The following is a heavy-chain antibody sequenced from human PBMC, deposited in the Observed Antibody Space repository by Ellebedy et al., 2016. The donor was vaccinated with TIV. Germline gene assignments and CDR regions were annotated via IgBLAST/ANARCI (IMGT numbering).Heavy chain of an antibody. D-gene: IGHD2-21*02. CDR2: IWYDGGNK. CDR1: GFIFSNYG. CDR3: ARNRHVERGDCLDY. V-gene: IGHV3-33*01. Sequence: PGGSLRLSCEPSGFIFSNYGMHWVRQAPGKGLEWVAFIWYDGGNKYYADSVKGRFTISRDNSKNTLYLQMNNVGAEDTAVFYCARNRHVERGDCLDYWGQGTLVTVSS. J-gene: IGHJ4*02.